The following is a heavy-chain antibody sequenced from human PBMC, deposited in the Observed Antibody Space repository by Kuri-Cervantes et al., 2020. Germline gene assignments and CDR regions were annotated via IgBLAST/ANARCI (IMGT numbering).Heavy chain of an antibody. V-gene: IGHV3-30*19. CDR3: AGGPPAAGYCSGGSCYIDVY. Sequence: GGSLRLSCAASGFTFSSYGMHWVRQAPGKGLEWVAVISYDGSNKYYADSVKGRFTISRDNSKNTLYLQMNSLRAEDTAVYYCAGGPPAAGYCSGGSCYIDVYWGQGTLVTVSS. J-gene: IGHJ4*02. CDR2: ISYDGSNK. CDR1: GFTFSSYG. D-gene: IGHD2-15*01.